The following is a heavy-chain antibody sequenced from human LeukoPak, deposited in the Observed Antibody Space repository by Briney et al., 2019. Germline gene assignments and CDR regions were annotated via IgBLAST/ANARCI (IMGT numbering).Heavy chain of an antibody. D-gene: IGHD1-7*01. CDR3: ARGTIEGFDP. Sequence: ASVKVSCKASGGTFSSYAINWVRQASGQGLEWMGWMNPNSGNTGYAQKFQGRVTMTRNTSISTAYMELSSLRSEDTAVYYCARGTIEGFDPWGQGTLVTVSS. V-gene: IGHV1-8*02. J-gene: IGHJ5*02. CDR2: MNPNSGNT. CDR1: GGTFSSYA.